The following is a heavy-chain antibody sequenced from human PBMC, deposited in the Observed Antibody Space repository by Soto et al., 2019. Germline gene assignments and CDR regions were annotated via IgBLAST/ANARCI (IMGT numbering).Heavy chain of an antibody. CDR2: IYYSGST. CDR3: ARGPELSFYYYYYMDV. CDR1: GGSISSSSYY. D-gene: IGHD3-16*02. Sequence: SETLSLTCTVSGGSISSSSYYWGWIRQPPGKGLEWIGSIYYSGSTYYNPSLKSRVTISVDTSKNQFSLKLSSVTAADTAVYYCARGPELSFYYYYYMDVWGKGTTGTVS. V-gene: IGHV4-39*01. J-gene: IGHJ6*03.